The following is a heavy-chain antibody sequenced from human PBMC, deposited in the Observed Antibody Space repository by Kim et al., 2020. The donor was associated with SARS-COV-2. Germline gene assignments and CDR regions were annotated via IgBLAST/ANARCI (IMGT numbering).Heavy chain of an antibody. CDR3: AKGRYSYGYYYFDY. Sequence: GGSLRLSCAASGFTFSSYAMSWVRQAPGKGLEWVSGISGSCGSTYYADSVKGRFTISRDNSKNTLYVQMNSLRAEDTAVYYCAKGRYSYGYYYFDYWGQGTLATVSS. V-gene: IGHV3-23*01. CDR2: ISGSCGST. D-gene: IGHD5-18*01. CDR1: GFTFSSYA. J-gene: IGHJ4*02.